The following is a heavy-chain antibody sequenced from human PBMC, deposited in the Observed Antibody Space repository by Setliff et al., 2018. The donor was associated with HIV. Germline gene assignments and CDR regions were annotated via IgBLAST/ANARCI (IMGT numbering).Heavy chain of an antibody. CDR1: NYSINSGYY. V-gene: IGHV4-38-2*01. Sequence: TLSLTCAVSNYSINSGYYWGWIRQPPGKGLEWIGSIYHSGSTYYNPSLKSRVTISVDTSKNQVSLRLTSVTAADTAVYYCARATPGYNYGSRHAFDIWGQGTKVTVSS. CDR2: IYHSGST. D-gene: IGHD5-18*01. J-gene: IGHJ3*02. CDR3: ARATPGYNYGSRHAFDI.